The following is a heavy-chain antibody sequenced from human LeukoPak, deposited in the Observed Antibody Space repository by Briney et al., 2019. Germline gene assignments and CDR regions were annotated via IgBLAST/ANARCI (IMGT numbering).Heavy chain of an antibody. D-gene: IGHD7-27*01. CDR1: GGSISSYY. V-gene: IGHV4-59*08. CDR3: ARHLGKDAFDI. Sequence: SETLSLTCTVSGGSISSYYWSWIRQPPGKGLEWIGYIYYSGSTNYNPSLKSRVTISVDTSKNQLSLKLSSVTAADTAVYYCARHLGKDAFDIWGQGTMVTVSS. J-gene: IGHJ3*02. CDR2: IYYSGST.